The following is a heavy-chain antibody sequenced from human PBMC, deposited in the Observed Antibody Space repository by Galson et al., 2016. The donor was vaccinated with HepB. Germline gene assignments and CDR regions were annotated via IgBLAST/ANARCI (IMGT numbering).Heavy chain of an antibody. V-gene: IGHV1-3*04. J-gene: IGHJ5*02. CDR3: ALMAARGVDL. Sequence: SVKVSCKASGYTFTSFAIHWVRHAPGQRLEWMGWINTGNGNPKYSQRFQGRVTISRDTSASTVYMELSSLRFEDTAVYYCALMAARGVDLWGQGTLVTVSS. D-gene: IGHD6-6*01. CDR2: INTGNGNP. CDR1: GYTFTSFA.